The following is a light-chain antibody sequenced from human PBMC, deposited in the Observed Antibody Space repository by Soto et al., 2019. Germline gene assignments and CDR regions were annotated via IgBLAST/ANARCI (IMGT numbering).Light chain of an antibody. CDR1: QSISSSY. CDR3: QQYGDSLLT. V-gene: IGKV3-20*01. Sequence: ENVLTQSPGTLSLFPGERATLSCRASQSISSSYLAWYQQKPGQTPRLLIYHASSRATGIPDRFSGSGSGTDFTLTISRLEPEDFAVYYCQQYGDSLLTFGGGTKVEIK. CDR2: HAS. J-gene: IGKJ4*01.